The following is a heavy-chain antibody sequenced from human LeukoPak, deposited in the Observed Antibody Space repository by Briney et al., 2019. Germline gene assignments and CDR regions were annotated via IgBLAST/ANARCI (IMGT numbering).Heavy chain of an antibody. CDR3: ARDGLLNKLWLGELGAYYYGMDV. Sequence: SETVSLTCTVSGGSISSYSWSWIRQPAGKGLEWIGRIYTSGSTNYNPSLKGRVTMSVDTSKNQFSLKLSSVTAADTAVYYCARDGLLNKLWLGELGAYYYGMDVWGQGTTVTVSS. V-gene: IGHV4-4*07. CDR1: GGSISSYS. J-gene: IGHJ6*02. D-gene: IGHD3-10*01. CDR2: IYTSGST.